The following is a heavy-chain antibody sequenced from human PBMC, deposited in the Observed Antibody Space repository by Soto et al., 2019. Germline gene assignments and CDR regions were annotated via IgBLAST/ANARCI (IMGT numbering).Heavy chain of an antibody. CDR3: ARVRHCGGDCYSATVGYYGMDV. J-gene: IGHJ6*02. CDR2: INPNSGGT. V-gene: IGHV1-2*04. Sequence: ASVKVSCKASGYTFTGYYMHWVRQAPGQGLEWMGWINPNSGGTNYARKFQGWVTMTRDTSISTAYMELSRLRSDDTAVYYCARVRHCGGDCYSATVGYYGMDVWGQGTTVTVSS. D-gene: IGHD2-21*02. CDR1: GYTFTGYY.